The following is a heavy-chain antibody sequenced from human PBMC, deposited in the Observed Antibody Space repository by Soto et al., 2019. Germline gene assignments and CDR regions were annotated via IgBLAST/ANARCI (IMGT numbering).Heavy chain of an antibody. Sequence: GESLKISCKGVGYKFVTHWIGWVRQMPGKGLEWMGIIYPGDSETKYSPSFQGQVTISADKSISTAYLQWSSLKASDTALYYCVSTINGYFEYWGQGTLVTVSS. D-gene: IGHD3-9*01. J-gene: IGHJ4*02. CDR3: VSTINGYFEY. CDR2: IYPGDSET. V-gene: IGHV5-51*01. CDR1: GYKFVTHW.